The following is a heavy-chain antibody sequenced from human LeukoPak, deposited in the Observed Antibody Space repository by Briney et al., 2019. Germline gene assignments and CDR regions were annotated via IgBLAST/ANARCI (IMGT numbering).Heavy chain of an antibody. CDR2: IKQDGSEK. CDR3: ARDGYCSGGSCYRGLGNY. V-gene: IGHV3-7*01. D-gene: IGHD2-15*01. CDR1: GFTFSSYW. Sequence: PGGSLRLSCAASGFTFSSYWMSWVRQAPGKGREWVANIKQDGSEKYYVDSVKGRFTISRDNAKNSLYLQMNSLRAEDTAVYYCARDGYCSGGSCYRGLGNYWGQGTLVTVSS. J-gene: IGHJ4*02.